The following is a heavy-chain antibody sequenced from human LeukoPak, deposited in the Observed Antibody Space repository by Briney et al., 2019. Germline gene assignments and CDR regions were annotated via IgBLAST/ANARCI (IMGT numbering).Heavy chain of an antibody. V-gene: IGHV3-30*04. CDR1: GFTFSSYA. CDR3: ARDSGGWDY. Sequence: GRSLRLSCAASGFTFSSYAMHWVRQAPGKGLEWVAVISYDGSNKYYADSVKGRFTISRDNSKNTLYLQMNSLRAEDTAVYQCARDSGGWDYWGQGTLVTVSS. D-gene: IGHD6-19*01. CDR2: ISYDGSNK. J-gene: IGHJ4*02.